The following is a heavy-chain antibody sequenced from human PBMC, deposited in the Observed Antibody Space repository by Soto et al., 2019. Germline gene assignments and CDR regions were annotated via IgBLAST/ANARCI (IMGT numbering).Heavy chain of an antibody. CDR2: IYPDDSDT. V-gene: IGHV5-51*01. D-gene: IGHD3-9*01. CDR3: ARSSLTGDYNYYYSMDV. Sequence: GESLKISCNRSGYSFSSYWIAWVRLMPGKGLEWMGSIYPDDSDTKYSPSFQGQVTISADKSISAAYLQWSSLKASDTAIYYCARSSLTGDYNYYYSMDVWGKGTTVTVSS. J-gene: IGHJ6*04. CDR1: GYSFSSYW.